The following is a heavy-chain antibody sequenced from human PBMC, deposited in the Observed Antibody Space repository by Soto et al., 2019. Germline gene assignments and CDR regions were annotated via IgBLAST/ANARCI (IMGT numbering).Heavy chain of an antibody. Sequence: QAQLVESGGGVVQPGRSLRLSCAASGFTFGSYGMHWVRQAPGKGLEGVALISYDGIKTYYADSVKGRFTISRDKSKKTLYLQANSLTSDDTALYYCAKDCGATDYSYYGMDVWGQGTRVTVSS. CDR2: ISYDGIKT. J-gene: IGHJ6*02. D-gene: IGHD1-26*01. CDR3: AKDCGATDYSYYGMDV. CDR1: GFTFGSYG. V-gene: IGHV3-30*18.